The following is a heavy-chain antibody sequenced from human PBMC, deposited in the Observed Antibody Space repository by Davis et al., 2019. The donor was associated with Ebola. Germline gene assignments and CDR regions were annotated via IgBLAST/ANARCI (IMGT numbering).Heavy chain of an antibody. D-gene: IGHD2-21*02. J-gene: IGHJ4*02. Sequence: GGSLRLSCAASGFTFSGSAMHWVRQASGKGLEWVGRIRSKANSYATAYAASVKARFTISRDDSKNTAYLQMNSLKTEDTAVYYCTTVHIVVVTAIRDWGQGTLVTVSS. CDR3: TTVHIVVVTAIRD. CDR1: GFTFSGSA. CDR2: IRSKANSYAT. V-gene: IGHV3-73*01.